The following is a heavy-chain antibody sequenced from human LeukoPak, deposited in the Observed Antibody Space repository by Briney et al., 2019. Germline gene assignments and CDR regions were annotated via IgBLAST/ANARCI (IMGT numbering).Heavy chain of an antibody. CDR1: RSTLSHYG. Sequence: GGSLRLSCAASRSTLSHYGMHWVRQTPGAGLEWVAVIWSDGSDKYYAKSVKGRFTISRDNSENSLFLQMNSLRAEDTSVYYCAKDAQRGFDYSNSLQNWGQGILVTVSS. CDR2: IWSDGSDK. V-gene: IGHV3-33*06. CDR3: AKDAQRGFDYSNSLQN. D-gene: IGHD4-11*01. J-gene: IGHJ1*01.